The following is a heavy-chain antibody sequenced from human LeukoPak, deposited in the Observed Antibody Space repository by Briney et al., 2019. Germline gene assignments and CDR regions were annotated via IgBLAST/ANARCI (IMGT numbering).Heavy chain of an antibody. V-gene: IGHV3-74*01. CDR2: INGDGSTT. CDR1: GFTFSRYW. J-gene: IGHJ1*01. Sequence: PGGSLRLSCAASGFTFSRYWMPWVRHAPGKGLVWVSRINGDGSTTIYADSVKGGFTISRDNAKNTLYLQMNSLRAEDTAVYYCATGNYYDSRGYYTFGHWGQGTLVTVSS. CDR3: ATGNYYDSRGYYTFGH. D-gene: IGHD3-22*01.